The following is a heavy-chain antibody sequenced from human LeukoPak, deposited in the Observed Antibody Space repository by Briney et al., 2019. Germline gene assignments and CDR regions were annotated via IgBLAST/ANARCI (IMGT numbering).Heavy chain of an antibody. CDR1: GGSIRSYY. CDR2: IFYSGTT. CDR3: ARTYCSGGSCHFDY. Sequence: SETLSLTCTVSGGSIRSYYWSWIRQPPGKGLEWVGYIFYSGTTDSNPSLKSRVPISVDTSKDQFSLKLSSVTAADTAVYYCARTYCSGGSCHFDYWGQGTLVTVSS. J-gene: IGHJ4*02. D-gene: IGHD2-15*01. V-gene: IGHV4-59*08.